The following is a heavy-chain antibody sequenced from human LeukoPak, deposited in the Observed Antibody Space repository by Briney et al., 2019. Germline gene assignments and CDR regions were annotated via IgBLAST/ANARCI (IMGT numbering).Heavy chain of an antibody. Sequence: SQTLSLTCTASGGSISSGGYYWSWIRQHPGKGLEWIGYIYYSGSTYYNPSLKSRVTISVDTSKNQFSLKLSSVTAADTAVYYCARGPAFYDSSGYPFDYWGQGTLVTVSS. CDR3: ARGPAFYDSSGYPFDY. CDR2: IYYSGST. CDR1: GGSISSGGYY. J-gene: IGHJ4*02. V-gene: IGHV4-31*03. D-gene: IGHD3-22*01.